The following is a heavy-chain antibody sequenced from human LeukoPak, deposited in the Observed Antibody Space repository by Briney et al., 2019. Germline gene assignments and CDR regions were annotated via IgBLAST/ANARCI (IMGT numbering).Heavy chain of an antibody. D-gene: IGHD6-19*01. J-gene: IGHJ4*02. CDR3: ARGKSPGYSSGWH. Sequence: GGSLRLSCAASGFTFSSYWMHWVRQAPGKGLVWFSRINSDGSSTSYADSVKGRFTISRDNAKNTLYLQMNSLRAEDTAVYYCARGKSPGYSSGWHWGQGTLVTVSS. CDR1: GFTFSSYW. CDR2: INSDGSST. V-gene: IGHV3-74*01.